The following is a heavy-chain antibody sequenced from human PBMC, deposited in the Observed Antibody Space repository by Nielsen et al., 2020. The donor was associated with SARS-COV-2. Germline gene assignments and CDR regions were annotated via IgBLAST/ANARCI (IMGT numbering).Heavy chain of an antibody. CDR2: ISHRGST. CDR1: GYSITIGYY. CDR3: ARDAVAGDY. D-gene: IGHD6-13*01. Sequence: SETLSLTCTVSGYSITIGYYWGWIRQAPGQGLEWIGSISHRGSTYYNPSLESRVTISRDTSKNQFSLRLNSVTAADTAIYYCARDAVAGDYWGQGTLVTVSS. V-gene: IGHV4-38-2*02. J-gene: IGHJ4*02.